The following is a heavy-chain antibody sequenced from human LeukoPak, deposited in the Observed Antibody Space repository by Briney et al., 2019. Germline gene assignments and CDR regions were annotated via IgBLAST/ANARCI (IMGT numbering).Heavy chain of an antibody. CDR3: ARGTIVVVPAAITPLHYYYYMDV. D-gene: IGHD2-2*02. CDR1: GGSISSHY. CDR2: IYTSGST. V-gene: IGHV4-4*07. J-gene: IGHJ6*03. Sequence: SETLSLTCTVSGGSISSHYWSWIRQPAGKGLEWIGRIYTSGSTNYNPSLKSRVTMSVDTSKNQFSLKLSSVTAADTAVYYCARGTIVVVPAAITPLHYYYYMDVWGKGTTVTVSS.